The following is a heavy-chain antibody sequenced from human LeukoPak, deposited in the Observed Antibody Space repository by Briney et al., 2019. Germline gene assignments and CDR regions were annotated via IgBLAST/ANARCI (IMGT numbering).Heavy chain of an antibody. CDR3: AKDCGYSSSWYPGGYGMDL. J-gene: IGHJ6*02. Sequence: PGRSLRLSCAASGFTFDDYAMHWVRQAPGKGLEWVSGISWNSGSIGYADSVKGRFTISRDNAKNSLYLQMNSLRAEDTALYYCAKDCGYSSSWYPGGYGMDLWGQGTTVTVSS. D-gene: IGHD6-13*01. CDR1: GFTFDDYA. V-gene: IGHV3-9*01. CDR2: ISWNSGSI.